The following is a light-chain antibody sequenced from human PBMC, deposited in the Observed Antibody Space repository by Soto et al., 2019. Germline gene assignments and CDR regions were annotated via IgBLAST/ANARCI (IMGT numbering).Light chain of an antibody. CDR3: MQGTHWLPG. J-gene: IGKJ4*01. CDR1: QSLVYSDGNTY. CDR2: KVS. Sequence: DVVMTQSPLSLPVTLGQPASISCWSTQSLVYSDGNTYLDWFQQRPGQSPRRLIYKVSNRDSGVPVRVIGGGSGTNFTLQITRVEAADVGICYCMQGTHWLPGFGGGTQVKIK. V-gene: IGKV2-30*01.